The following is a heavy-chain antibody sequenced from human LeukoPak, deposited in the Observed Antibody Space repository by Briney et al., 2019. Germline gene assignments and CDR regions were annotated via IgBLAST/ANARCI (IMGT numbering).Heavy chain of an antibody. J-gene: IGHJ4*02. D-gene: IGHD5-18*01. Sequence: KTGGSLRLSCAASGFAFSSYSMNWVRQAPGKGLEGVSSISSSSSYIYYADSVKGRFTISRDNAKNSLYLQMNSLRAEDTAVYYCARDLVDTAIDSIFDYWGQGTLVTVSS. CDR2: ISSSSSYI. CDR3: ARDLVDTAIDSIFDY. CDR1: GFAFSSYS. V-gene: IGHV3-21*01.